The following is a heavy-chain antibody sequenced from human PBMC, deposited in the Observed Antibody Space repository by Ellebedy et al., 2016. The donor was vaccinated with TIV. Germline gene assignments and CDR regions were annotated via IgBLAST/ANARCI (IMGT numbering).Heavy chain of an antibody. CDR1: GFTFSSYA. CDR2: ISGSGGST. Sequence: GESLKISCAASGFTFSSYAMSWVRQAPGKGLEWVSAISGSGGSTYYADSVKGRFTISRDNSKNSLYLQMNSLRTEDTALYYCAKDSGAPAMVMLDYWGQGTLVTVSS. V-gene: IGHV3-23*01. D-gene: IGHD5-18*01. J-gene: IGHJ4*02. CDR3: AKDSGAPAMVMLDY.